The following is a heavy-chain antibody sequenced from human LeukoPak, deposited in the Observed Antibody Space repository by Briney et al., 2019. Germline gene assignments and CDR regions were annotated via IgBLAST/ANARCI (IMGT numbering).Heavy chain of an antibody. CDR3: ARVRWSTTHDIDYYYYYMDV. J-gene: IGHJ6*03. CDR2: INHGGST. D-gene: IGHD5-12*01. V-gene: IGHV4-34*01. Sequence: SETLSLTCAVSGGSFSGHYWNWIRQPPGKGLEWIGEINHGGSTNYNPSLKSRVTISVDTSKNQFSLKLSSVTAADTAVYYCARVRWSTTHDIDYYYYYMDVWGKGTTVTISS. CDR1: GGSFSGHY.